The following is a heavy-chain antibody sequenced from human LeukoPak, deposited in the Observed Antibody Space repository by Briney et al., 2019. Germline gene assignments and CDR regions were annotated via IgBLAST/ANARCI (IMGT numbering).Heavy chain of an antibody. CDR1: GYSFTSFW. D-gene: IGHD2-2*03. J-gene: IGHJ6*02. CDR2: IYPGDSDT. Sequence: GESLKISCKGSGYSFTSFWIGWVRQMPGKGLEWMGIIYPGDSDTRYSLSFQGQVTISADKSISTAYLQWSSLKASDTAMYYCARPVGYCSSTSCPGGTDYGMDVWGQGTTVTVSS. CDR3: ARPVGYCSSTSCPGGTDYGMDV. V-gene: IGHV5-51*01.